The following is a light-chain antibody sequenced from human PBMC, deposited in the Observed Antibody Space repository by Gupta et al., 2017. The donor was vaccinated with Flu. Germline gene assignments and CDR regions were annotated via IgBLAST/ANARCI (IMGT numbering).Light chain of an antibody. Sequence: ELVLKQSPGTLSLSPGERATLSCMASQSFSTSYFAWYQQKPGQAPRLFIYATSSRATGIPDRFSGSGSGTDFTLTISRLEPEDFAVYYCQQYGGSPSYSFGQGTKLEIK. CDR2: ATS. V-gene: IGKV3-20*01. CDR3: QQYGGSPSYS. J-gene: IGKJ2*03. CDR1: QSFSTSY.